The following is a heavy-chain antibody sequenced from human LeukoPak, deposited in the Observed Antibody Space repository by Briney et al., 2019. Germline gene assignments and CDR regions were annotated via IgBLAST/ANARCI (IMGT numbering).Heavy chain of an antibody. J-gene: IGHJ6*03. V-gene: IGHV4-34*01. CDR2: INHSGST. CDR1: GGSFSGYY. D-gene: IGHD1-26*01. Sequence: SETLSLTCAVYGGSFSGYYWSWIRQPPGKGLEWIEEINHSGSTNYNPSLKSRVTISVDTSKNQFSLKLSSVAAADTAVYYCAREGWELRTYYYYMDVWGKGTTVTVSS. CDR3: AREGWELRTYYYYMDV.